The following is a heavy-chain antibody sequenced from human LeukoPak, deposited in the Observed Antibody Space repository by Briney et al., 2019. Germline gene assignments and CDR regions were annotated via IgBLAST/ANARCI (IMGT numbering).Heavy chain of an antibody. CDR2: ISAYSGNT. Sequence: ASVKVSCKASGYTFTSYGISWVRQAPGQGLEWMGWISAYSGNTNYAQKLQGRVTMTTDTSTNTAYMELRSLRSDDTAVYYCALVRGVIDWFDPWGQGTLVTVSS. CDR1: GYTFTSYG. J-gene: IGHJ5*02. V-gene: IGHV1-18*01. CDR3: ALVRGVIDWFDP. D-gene: IGHD3-10*01.